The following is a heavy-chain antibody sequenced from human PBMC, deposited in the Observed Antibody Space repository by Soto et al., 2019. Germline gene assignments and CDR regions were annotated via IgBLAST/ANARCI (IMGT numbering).Heavy chain of an antibody. Sequence: GGSLRLSCAASGVTVSSNYMSWVRQAPGKGLEWVSGIYSGGSTYYADSVKGRFTISRDNSKNTLYLQMNSLRAEDTAVYYCARDGGNYSVGSSDNWGQGTLVTVSS. CDR1: GVTVSSNY. J-gene: IGHJ4*02. CDR3: ARDGGNYSVGSSDN. D-gene: IGHD1-7*01. V-gene: IGHV3-66*01. CDR2: IYSGGST.